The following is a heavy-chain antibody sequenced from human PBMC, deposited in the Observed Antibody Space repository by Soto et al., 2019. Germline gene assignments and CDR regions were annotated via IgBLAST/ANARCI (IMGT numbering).Heavy chain of an antibody. D-gene: IGHD3-3*01. J-gene: IGHJ6*02. CDR2: ISSSSSYI. Sequence: PGGSLRLSCAASGFTFSSYSMNWVRQAPGKGLEWVSSISSSSSYIYYADSVKGRFTISRDNAKNSLYLQMNSLRAEDTAVYYCAAFTILNYYYYYGMDVSGQGATVTVYS. V-gene: IGHV3-21*01. CDR3: AAFTILNYYYYYGMDV. CDR1: GFTFSSYS.